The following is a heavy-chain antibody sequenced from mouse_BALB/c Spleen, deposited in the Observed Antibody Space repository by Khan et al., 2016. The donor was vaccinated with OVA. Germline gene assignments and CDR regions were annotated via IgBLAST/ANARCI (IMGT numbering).Heavy chain of an antibody. CDR1: GFTFSAYG. CDR2: INSDGYYT. J-gene: IGHJ3*01. D-gene: IGHD4-1*01. CDR3: ASHLTGSFAY. V-gene: IGHV5-6*01. Sequence: EVELVESGGDLMKPGGSLKLSCTASGFTFSAYGMSWVRQTPDTRLEWVATINSDGYYTYYPDSVQGRFTISRDNAKNTLYLQMRSLKSEDTAMYYCASHLTGSFAYWGQGTLVTVSA.